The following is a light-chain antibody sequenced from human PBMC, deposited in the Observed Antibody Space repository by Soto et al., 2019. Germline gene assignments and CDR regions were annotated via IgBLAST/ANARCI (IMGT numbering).Light chain of an antibody. CDR3: QQYAGSPRT. CDR1: QSVRTN. V-gene: IGKV3-20*01. CDR2: NAS. J-gene: IGKJ1*01. Sequence: VMTQSPGTLSLSPGERATLSCRASQSVRTNLAWYQQKPGQAPRLLISNASTRATGIPARFSGSGSGTDFTLTINRVEPEDFAVYFCQQYAGSPRTFGQGTKV.